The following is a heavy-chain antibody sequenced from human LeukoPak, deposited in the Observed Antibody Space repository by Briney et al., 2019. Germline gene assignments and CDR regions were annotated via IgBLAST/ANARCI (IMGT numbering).Heavy chain of an antibody. CDR3: AKAVIAVSATPEY. J-gene: IGHJ4*02. Sequence: GGSLRLSCAASGFTFSSYAMNWVRQAPGKGLEWVSVISSSGGTTYYSDSVKGRFIISRDNSKNTLYLQMNSLRAEDTAVYYCAKAVIAVSATPEYCGQGTQVTVSS. CDR1: GFTFSSYA. V-gene: IGHV3-23*01. CDR2: ISSSGGTT. D-gene: IGHD6-19*01.